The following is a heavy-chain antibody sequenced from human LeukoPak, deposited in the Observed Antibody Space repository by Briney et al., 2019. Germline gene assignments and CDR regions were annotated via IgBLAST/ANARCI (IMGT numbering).Heavy chain of an antibody. CDR3: ARAPSEVGGYYPEYFRH. Sequence: GGSLRLSCEASGLTFSRYWMHWVRQAPGKGLVWVSRIKSDGKTNYADSVKGRFTISRDNAKNTVSLQMDSLRAEDTGVYYCARAPSEVGGYYPEYFRHWGQGTLDTVSS. D-gene: IGHD3-22*01. V-gene: IGHV3-74*01. J-gene: IGHJ1*01. CDR1: GLTFSRYW. CDR2: IKSDGKT.